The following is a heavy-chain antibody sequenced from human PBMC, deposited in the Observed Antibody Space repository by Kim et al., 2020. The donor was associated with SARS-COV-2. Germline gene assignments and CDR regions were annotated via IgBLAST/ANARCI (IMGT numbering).Heavy chain of an antibody. Sequence: SNKYYADSVKSRFTIPRDNSKNTRYLQMNSLRAEDTAVYYCAKESTVAIDYWGQGTLVTVSS. CDR2: SNK. CDR3: AKESTVAIDY. V-gene: IGHV3-33*06. D-gene: IGHD4-17*01. J-gene: IGHJ4*02.